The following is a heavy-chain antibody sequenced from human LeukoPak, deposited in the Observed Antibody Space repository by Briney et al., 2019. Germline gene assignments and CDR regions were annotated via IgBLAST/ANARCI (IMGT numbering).Heavy chain of an antibody. Sequence: SGPTLVNPTQTLTLTCSFSGFSLSTSGVGVGWIRQPPGKALEWLALIYWDDDKRYSPSLKSRLTITKDTSKNQLVLTMTNMDPGDTATYYCAHSRVVPAVNTWFDPWGQGTLVTVSS. D-gene: IGHD2-2*01. J-gene: IGHJ5*02. CDR2: IYWDDDK. CDR3: AHSRVVPAVNTWFDP. CDR1: GFSLSTSGVG. V-gene: IGHV2-5*02.